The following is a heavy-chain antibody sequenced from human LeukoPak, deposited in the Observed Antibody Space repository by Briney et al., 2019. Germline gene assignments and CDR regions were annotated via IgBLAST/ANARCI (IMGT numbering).Heavy chain of an antibody. V-gene: IGHV4-39*07. J-gene: IGHJ4*02. Sequence: PSETLSLTCTVSGGIISDSRTWGWVRQPPGKGLEWSGNVHYDGRTASNPSLRSRVNISLDTSRNQFSLKVNSVTAADTALYCCARVVTAAGLDFCGQGILVSVSS. CDR3: ARVVTAAGLDF. CDR1: GGIISDSRT. D-gene: IGHD6-25*01. CDR2: VHYDGRT.